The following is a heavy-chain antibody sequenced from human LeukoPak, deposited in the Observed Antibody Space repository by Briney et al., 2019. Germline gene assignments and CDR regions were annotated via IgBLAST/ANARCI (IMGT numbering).Heavy chain of an antibody. CDR1: LFTLMNYA. CDR2: ISYGGSNE. Sequence: GGALRLSCSTCLFTLMNYAIHEVRQAPAKGLEGVALISYGGSNEYYADSVKGRFIISSDNSNNTVSLQMNSLRAEDTAVYFCAKDPDYGGNSRLGLVFWGQGTLVTVSS. D-gene: IGHD4-23*01. J-gene: IGHJ1*01. V-gene: IGHV3-30*18. CDR3: AKDPDYGGNSRLGLVF.